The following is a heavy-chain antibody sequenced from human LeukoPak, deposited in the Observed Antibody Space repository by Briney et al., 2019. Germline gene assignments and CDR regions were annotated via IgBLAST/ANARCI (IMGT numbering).Heavy chain of an antibody. CDR1: GYTFTGYY. D-gene: IGHD5-18*01. J-gene: IGHJ6*02. CDR3: AREPLRGYSYGYGFYYYCMDV. Sequence: ASVKVSCKASGYTFTGYYMHWVRQAPGQGLEWMGWINPNSGGTNYAQKFQGRVTMTRDTSISTAYMELSRLRSDDTAVYYCAREPLRGYSYGYGFYYYCMDVWGQGTTVTVSS. CDR2: INPNSGGT. V-gene: IGHV1-2*02.